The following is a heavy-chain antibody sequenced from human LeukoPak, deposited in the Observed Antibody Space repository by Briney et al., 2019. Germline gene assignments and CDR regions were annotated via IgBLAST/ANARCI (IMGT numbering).Heavy chain of an antibody. V-gene: IGHV3-21*01. CDR3: ARPGGSSWFLDY. CDR1: GFTFSSYS. J-gene: IGHJ4*02. D-gene: IGHD6-13*01. Sequence: TGGSLRHSCAASGFTFSSYSMNWVRQAPGKGLESVSSISSSSSYIYYADSVKGRFTISRDNAKNSLYLQMNSLRAEDTAVYYFARPGGSSWFLDYWGQGTLVTVSS. CDR2: ISSSSSYI.